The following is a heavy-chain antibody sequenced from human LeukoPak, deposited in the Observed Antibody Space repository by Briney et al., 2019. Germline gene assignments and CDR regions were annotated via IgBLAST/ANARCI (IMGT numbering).Heavy chain of an antibody. CDR3: ATFHLTTVTTHYYYGMDV. CDR1: GYTLTELS. J-gene: IGHJ6*02. Sequence: ASVKVSCKVSGYTLTELSMHWVRQAPGKGLEWMGGFDPEDGETIYAQKFQGRVTMTEDTSTDTAYMELSSLRSEDTAVYYCATFHLTTVTTHYYYGMDVWGQGTTVTVSS. D-gene: IGHD4-17*01. V-gene: IGHV1-24*01. CDR2: FDPEDGET.